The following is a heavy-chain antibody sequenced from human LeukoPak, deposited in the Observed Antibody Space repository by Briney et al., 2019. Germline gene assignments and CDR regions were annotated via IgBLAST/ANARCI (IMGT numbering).Heavy chain of an antibody. V-gene: IGHV3-21*01. CDR1: VFTLSNDD. CDR3: ARADCSSSTCYLRRSWFDP. D-gene: IGHD2-2*01. J-gene: IGHJ5*02. CDR2: ISTSSRYI. Sequence: PVGALRVSCAASVFTLSNDDMNWVREAPGEGRERGSSISTSSRYIYCKDSVRGRLTISRDDAKNYLYLEMNSLRAEDTAVYYCARADCSSSTCYLRRSWFDPWGQGTLVTVSS.